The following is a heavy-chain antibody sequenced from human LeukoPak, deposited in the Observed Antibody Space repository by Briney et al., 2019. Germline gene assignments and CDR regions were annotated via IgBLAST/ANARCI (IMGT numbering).Heavy chain of an antibody. CDR3: ARVRALDYYYGSGSYEFQYCFDY. CDR2: IYTSGST. D-gene: IGHD3-10*01. J-gene: IGHJ4*02. CDR1: GGSISSGSYY. V-gene: IGHV4-61*02. Sequence: SQTLSLTCTVSGGSISSGSYYWSWIRQPAGKGLEWIGRIYTSGSTNYNPSLKSRVTISVDTSKNQFSLKLSSVTAADTAVYYCARVRALDYYYGSGSYEFQYCFDYWGQGTLVTVSS.